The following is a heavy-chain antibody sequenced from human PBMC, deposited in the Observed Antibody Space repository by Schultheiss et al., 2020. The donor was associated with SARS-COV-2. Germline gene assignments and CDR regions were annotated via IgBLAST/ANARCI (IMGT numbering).Heavy chain of an antibody. D-gene: IGHD6-6*01. V-gene: IGHV3-53*01. CDR3: ARAFLSSSSGADY. J-gene: IGHJ4*02. CDR1: GFTVSSNY. CDR2: ICGSGGST. Sequence: GGSLRLSCAASGFTVSSNYMRWVRQAPGKGLEWVSGICGSGGSTYYADSVKGRFTISRDNAKNSLYLQMNSLRAEDTAVYYCARAFLSSSSGADYWGQGTLVTVSS.